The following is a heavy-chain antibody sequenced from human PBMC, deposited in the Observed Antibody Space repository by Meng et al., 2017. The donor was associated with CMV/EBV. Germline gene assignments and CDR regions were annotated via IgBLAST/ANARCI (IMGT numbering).Heavy chain of an antibody. J-gene: IGHJ4*02. CDR3: ARDASFYYDSTGYHSAY. V-gene: IGHV1-18*01. CDR2: ISGYNGVT. CDR1: GYTFNTFG. D-gene: IGHD3-22*01. Sequence: QVQLVQSGPDVKTPGASVKVACKASGYTFNTFGTSWVRQAPGQGLEWRGWISGYNGVTNYAPKMQGKVTMTTDPSTSTAYLELRSLRSDDTAVYFCARDASFYYDSTGYHSAYWGQGTLVTVSS.